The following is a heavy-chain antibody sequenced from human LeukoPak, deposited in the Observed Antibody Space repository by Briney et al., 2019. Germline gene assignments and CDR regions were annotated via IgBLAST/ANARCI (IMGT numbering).Heavy chain of an antibody. J-gene: IGHJ4*02. CDR1: GGSVTTDY. Sequence: SETLSLTCSVSGGSVTTDYWSWIRQPPGKGLEWIGYISYTGSTNYNPSPQSRGTMSVDTSKNQFSLKLSSVTAADTAVYYCARVGDWNDLVYWGQGTLVTASS. V-gene: IGHV4-59*02. CDR3: ARVGDWNDLVY. CDR2: ISYTGST. D-gene: IGHD1-1*01.